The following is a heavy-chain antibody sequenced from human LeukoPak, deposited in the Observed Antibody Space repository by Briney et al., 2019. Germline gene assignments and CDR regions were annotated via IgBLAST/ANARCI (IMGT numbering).Heavy chain of an antibody. J-gene: IGHJ4*02. CDR2: INHSGST. Sequence: SETLSLTCAVYGGSFSGYYWSWIRQPPGKGLEWIGEINHSGSTNYNPSLKSRVTISVDTSKNQFSLKLSSVTPEDTAVYYCARGERLIDYWGQGTLVTVSS. D-gene: IGHD1-1*01. CDR1: GGSFSGYY. V-gene: IGHV4-34*01. CDR3: ARGERLIDY.